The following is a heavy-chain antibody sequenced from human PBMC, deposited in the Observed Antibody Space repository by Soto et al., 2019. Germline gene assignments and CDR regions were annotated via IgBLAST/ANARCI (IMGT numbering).Heavy chain of an antibody. CDR2: ISSNGGST. J-gene: IGHJ4*02. V-gene: IGHV3-64D*08. CDR3: VKGNYYDSSGYYSHNLFDY. Sequence: EVQLVESGGGLVQPGGSLRLSCSASGFTFSSYAMNWVRQAPGKGLEYVSAISSNGGSTNYADSVKGRFTISRDNSKNTLYLQMSSLRAEDTAVYYCVKGNYYDSSGYYSHNLFDYWGQGTLVTVSS. D-gene: IGHD3-22*01. CDR1: GFTFSSYA.